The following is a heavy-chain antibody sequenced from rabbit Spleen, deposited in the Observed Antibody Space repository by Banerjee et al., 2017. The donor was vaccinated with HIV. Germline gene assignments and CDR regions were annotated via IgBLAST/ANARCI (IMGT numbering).Heavy chain of an antibody. CDR1: GIDFSSYFW. Sequence: QEQLVESGGGLVKPEGSLTLTCKASGIDFSSYFWMCWVRQAPGKGLEWIGYIDPVFGITNYANSVKGRFTISRDNAQNTVFLQMTSLTAADTATYFCARAAVDTTYGNACGMDLCGPGTLVTVS. J-gene: IGHJ6*01. CDR3: ARAAVDTTYGNACGMDL. CDR2: IDPVFGIT. V-gene: IGHV1S43*01. D-gene: IGHD6-1*01.